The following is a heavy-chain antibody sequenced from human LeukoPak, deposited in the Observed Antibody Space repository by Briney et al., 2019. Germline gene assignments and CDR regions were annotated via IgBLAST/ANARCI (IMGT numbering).Heavy chain of an antibody. CDR3: ARIPRFDWLLSDYYYYMDV. Sequence: GGSLRLSCAASGFTFSSYSMNWVRQAPGKGLEWVSYISSSSSTIYYADSVKGRFTISRDNAKNSLYLQMNSLRAEDTAVYYCARIPRFDWLLSDYYYYMDVWGKGTTVTVSS. V-gene: IGHV3-48*04. D-gene: IGHD3-9*01. CDR1: GFTFSSYS. J-gene: IGHJ6*03. CDR2: ISSSSSTI.